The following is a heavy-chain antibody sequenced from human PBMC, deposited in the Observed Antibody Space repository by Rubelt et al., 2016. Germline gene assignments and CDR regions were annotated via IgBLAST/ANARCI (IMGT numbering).Heavy chain of an antibody. CDR1: GGSFSTYY. CDR3: ARGQKWYDRSGYPIDKFAY. CDR2: INHSGIT. V-gene: IGHV4-34*01. D-gene: IGHD3-22*01. J-gene: IGHJ4*02. Sequence: QVQLQQWGAGLLKPSETLSLTCAVYGGSFSTYYWSWIRQPPGKGLEWIGEINHSGITNYNPSLKIRTTIYVDQSKNKFSLKLSVVTAVDTAVEYGARGQKWYDRSGYPIDKFAYWGQGRLVTVAS.